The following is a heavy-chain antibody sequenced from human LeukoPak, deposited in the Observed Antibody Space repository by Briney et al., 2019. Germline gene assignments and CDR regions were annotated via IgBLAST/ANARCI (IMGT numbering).Heavy chain of an antibody. Sequence: SQTLSLTCAISGDSVSNNIATWNWVRQSPSRGLEWLGRTYYRSRWGNDYAISVEGRITINPDTSRNQFSLQLNSVTPEDTAVYYCARDLSLLFDYWGQGTLVTVSS. V-gene: IGHV6-1*01. CDR3: ARDLSLLFDY. J-gene: IGHJ4*02. D-gene: IGHD2-15*01. CDR2: TYYRSRWGN. CDR1: GDSVSNNIAT.